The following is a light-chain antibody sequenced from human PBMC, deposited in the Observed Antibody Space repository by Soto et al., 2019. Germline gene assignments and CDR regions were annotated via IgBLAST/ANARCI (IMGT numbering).Light chain of an antibody. Sequence: QSALTQPASVSGSPGQSITISCTGTSSDIGSYNLVSWYQQYPGKAPKLMIYEDTQRPSGVSHRFSGSKSGNTASLTISGLQPEDEADYYCCSYAGSSTVVFGGGTKLTVL. CDR1: SSDIGSYNL. J-gene: IGLJ3*02. CDR3: CSYAGSSTVV. CDR2: EDT. V-gene: IGLV2-23*01.